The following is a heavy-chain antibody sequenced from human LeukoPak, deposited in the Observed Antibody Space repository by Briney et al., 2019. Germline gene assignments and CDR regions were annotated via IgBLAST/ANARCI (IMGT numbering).Heavy chain of an antibody. J-gene: IGHJ4*02. CDR2: IKQDGSEK. CDR1: GFNYNTYW. CDR3: TRDYRGTFDY. D-gene: IGHD1-26*01. Sequence: GGSLRLSCVASGFNYNTYWMSWVRQAPGKGLEWVANIKQDGSEKNYVDSVKGRFTISRDNAKNSLYLQMNSLRAEDTAIYYCTRDYRGTFDYWGQGTLVTVSP. V-gene: IGHV3-7*03.